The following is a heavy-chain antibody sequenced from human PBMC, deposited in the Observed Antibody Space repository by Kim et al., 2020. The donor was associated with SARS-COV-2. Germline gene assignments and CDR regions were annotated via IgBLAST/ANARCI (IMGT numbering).Heavy chain of an antibody. CDR3: ARFNVETTLGY. CDR2: INGDGSSI. Sequence: GGSLRLSCATSGFTFSSYWMHWVRQAPGKGLVWVSRINGDGSSINYADSVKGRFTISRDNAKTTLYLQMNSLSAEDAAVYYCARFNVETTLGYWGQGTLV. CDR1: GFTFSSYW. D-gene: IGHD5-18*01. V-gene: IGHV3-74*01. J-gene: IGHJ1*01.